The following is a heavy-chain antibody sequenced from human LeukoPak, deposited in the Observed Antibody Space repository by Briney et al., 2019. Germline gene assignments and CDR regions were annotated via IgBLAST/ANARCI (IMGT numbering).Heavy chain of an antibody. V-gene: IGHV4-4*07. D-gene: IGHD6-19*01. Sequence: SETLSLTCTVTVGSLSSYYWSWIRKPAGKGLEWIGLIYTSGSTNYNPSLKSRVTMSVDTSKNQFSLKLSSVTAADTAVYYCAGADQYSSGWYGDYMDVWGKGTTVTVSS. CDR2: IYTSGST. CDR3: AGADQYSSGWYGDYMDV. J-gene: IGHJ6*03. CDR1: VGSLSSYY.